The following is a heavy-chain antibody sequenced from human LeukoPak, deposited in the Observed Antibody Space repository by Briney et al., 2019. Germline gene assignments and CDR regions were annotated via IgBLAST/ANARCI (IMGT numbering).Heavy chain of an antibody. V-gene: IGHV1-46*02. D-gene: IGHD3-3*01. CDR3: ARDIGGGDTIFGVVLNWFDP. Sequence: GASVKVSCKASGYTFNNYYMHWVRQAPGQGLEWMGIINPSAGSTSYAQKFQGRVTMTRDMSTSTVYMELSSLRSEDTAVYYCARDIGGGDTIFGVVLNWFDPWGQGTLVTVSS. J-gene: IGHJ5*02. CDR1: GYTFNNYY. CDR2: INPSAGST.